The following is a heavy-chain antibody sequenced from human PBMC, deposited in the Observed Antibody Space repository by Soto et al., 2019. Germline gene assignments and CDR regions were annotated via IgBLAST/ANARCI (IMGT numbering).Heavy chain of an antibody. J-gene: IGHJ6*02. CDR3: ARRRIGYCSGGSCYAGMDV. CDR1: GYSFTSYW. CDR2: IDPSDSYT. D-gene: IGHD2-15*01. Sequence: GESLKISCKGSGYSFTSYWISWVRQMPGKGLEWMGRIDPSDSYTNYSPSFQGHVTISADKSISTAYLQWSSLKASDTAMYYCARRRIGYCSGGSCYAGMDVWGQGTTVTVSS. V-gene: IGHV5-10-1*01.